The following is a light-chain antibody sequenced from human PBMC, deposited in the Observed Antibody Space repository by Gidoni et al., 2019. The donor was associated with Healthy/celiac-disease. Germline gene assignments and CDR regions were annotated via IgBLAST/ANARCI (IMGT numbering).Light chain of an antibody. V-gene: IGKV1-39*01. J-gene: IGKJ2*01. Sequence: DIQMTPSPSSLSASVGDRVPSTCRASQSISSYLNWYQQKPGKAPKLLIYAASRWQSGVPSRFSGSGSGTDFTLNISSLQPEDFATYYCQQSYRTLYTFGQGTKLEIK. CDR1: QSISSY. CDR2: AAS. CDR3: QQSYRTLYT.